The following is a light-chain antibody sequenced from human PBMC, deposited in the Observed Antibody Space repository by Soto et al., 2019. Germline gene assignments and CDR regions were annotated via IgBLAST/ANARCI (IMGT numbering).Light chain of an antibody. CDR2: IVS. CDR3: TSPAPGSLYV. CDR1: SSDVGNYNY. Sequence: QSSLTQPAPVPGSPGQSITISCTGTSSDVGNYNYVSWYQQYPGRVPKLLIYIVSNRPAGVSNRFSGSRSGNTASLTISGLQAEDEADYFCTSPAPGSLYVFGTGTKVTVL. V-gene: IGLV2-14*01. J-gene: IGLJ1*01.